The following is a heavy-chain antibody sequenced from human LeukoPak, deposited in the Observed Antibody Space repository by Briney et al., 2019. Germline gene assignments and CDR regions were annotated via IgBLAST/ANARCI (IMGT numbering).Heavy chain of an antibody. J-gene: IGHJ4*02. CDR3: ARAYSGSSDGAADY. CDR2: ISSSSSYI. Sequence: GGSLRLSCAASGFTFSSYSMDWVRQAPGKGLEWVSSISSSSSYIYYADSVKGRFTISRDNAKNSLYLQMNSLRAEDTAVYYCARAYSGSSDGAADYWGQGTLVTVSS. D-gene: IGHD1-26*01. CDR1: GFTFSSYS. V-gene: IGHV3-21*01.